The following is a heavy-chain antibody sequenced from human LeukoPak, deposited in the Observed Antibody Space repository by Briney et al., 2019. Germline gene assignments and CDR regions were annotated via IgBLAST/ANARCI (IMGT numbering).Heavy chain of an antibody. CDR2: ISTSSSYI. J-gene: IGHJ6*03. V-gene: IGHV3-21*06. Sequence: GGSLRLSCLASGFTFSSFEMNWVRQAPGKGLEWVSSISTSSSYIYYADSVKGRFTISRDNAKNSLFLQMNSLRAEDTAVYYCARGGDHPTFLFQYMDVWGKGTTVTVSS. CDR1: GFTFSSFE. D-gene: IGHD3-16*01. CDR3: ARGGDHPTFLFQYMDV.